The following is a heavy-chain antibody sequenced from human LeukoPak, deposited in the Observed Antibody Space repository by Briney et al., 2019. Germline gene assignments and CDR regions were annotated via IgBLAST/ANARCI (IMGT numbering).Heavy chain of an antibody. CDR1: GFTLSSYW. J-gene: IGHJ4*02. CDR2: IKQDGSEK. D-gene: IGHD2-2*01. V-gene: IGHV3-7*01. CDR3: ASSTRGTDY. Sequence: GGSLRLSCAASGFTLSSYWMSWVRQAPGKGLEWVANIKQDGSEKYYVDSVKGRFTISRDNAKNSLYLQMNSLRAEDTAVYYCASSTRGTDYWGQGTLVTVSS.